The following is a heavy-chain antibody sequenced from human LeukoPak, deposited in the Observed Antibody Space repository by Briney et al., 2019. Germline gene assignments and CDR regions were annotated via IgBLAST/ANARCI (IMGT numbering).Heavy chain of an antibody. CDR2: IKSKSDRGTT. Sequence: GGSLRLSCAASGFTFSDAWMSWVRQAPGKGLEWVGRIKSKSDRGTTDYAAPVKGRFTISRDDSKNTLYLQMNSLKTEDTAVYYCTTVYCSTTSCNPGTDYWGQGTLVTVSS. J-gene: IGHJ4*02. D-gene: IGHD2-2*01. CDR3: TTVYCSTTSCNPGTDY. CDR1: GFTFSDAW. V-gene: IGHV3-15*05.